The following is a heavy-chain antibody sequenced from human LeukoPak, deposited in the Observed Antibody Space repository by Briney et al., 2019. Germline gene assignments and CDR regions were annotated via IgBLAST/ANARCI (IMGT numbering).Heavy chain of an antibody. D-gene: IGHD6-13*01. CDR3: ARERWRFIAAALTGYYGMDV. CDR2: ISAYNGNT. CDR1: GYTFTSYG. V-gene: IGHV1-18*01. J-gene: IGHJ6*02. Sequence: ASVKVSCKASGYTFTSYGISWVRQAPGQGLEWMGWISAYNGNTNYAQKLQGRVTITADKSTSTAYMELSSLRSEDTAVYYCARERWRFIAAALTGYYGMDVWGQGTTVTVSS.